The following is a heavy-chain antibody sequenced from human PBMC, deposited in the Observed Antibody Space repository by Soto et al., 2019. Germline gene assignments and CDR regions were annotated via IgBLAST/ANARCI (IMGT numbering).Heavy chain of an antibody. Sequence: EVQLVESGGGLVQPGGSLRLSCAASVTVSSNYMTWVRQAPGKGLEWVSVIYSAGSTYYADSVKGRFTISRDNSRNTRYLQMNGLRVEDTAVYYCARDTVAVAGTDYWGQGTLVTVSS. V-gene: IGHV3-66*01. D-gene: IGHD6-19*01. CDR1: VTVSSNY. CDR2: IYSAGST. CDR3: ARDTVAVAGTDY. J-gene: IGHJ4*02.